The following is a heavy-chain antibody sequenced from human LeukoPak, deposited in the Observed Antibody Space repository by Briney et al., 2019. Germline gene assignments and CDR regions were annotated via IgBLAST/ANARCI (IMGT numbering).Heavy chain of an antibody. J-gene: IGHJ4*02. D-gene: IGHD6-19*01. V-gene: IGHV1-8*01. CDR3: ARVRYSSGWYRDY. CDR1: GYPFTNYD. CDR2: MNPNSGNT. Sequence: ASVKVSFKASGYPFTNYDINWVRQATGQGLEWMGWMNPNSGNTGYAQKFQGRVTMTRNTSITTAYMELSSLRSEDTAVYYCARVRYSSGWYRDYWGQGTLVTVSS.